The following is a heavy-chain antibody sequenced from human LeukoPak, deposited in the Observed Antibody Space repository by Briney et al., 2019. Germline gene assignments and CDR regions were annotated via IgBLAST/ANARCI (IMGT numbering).Heavy chain of an antibody. J-gene: IGHJ4*02. V-gene: IGHV4-4*02. CDR3: ARHDRYYDSSGYSRYFFDY. Sequence: SETLSLTCAVSGGAISSSNWWSWVRQPPGKGLEWIGEIYHSGSTNYNPSLKSRVAISVDKSKNQFSLKLSSVTAADTAVYYCARHDRYYDSSGYSRYFFDYWGQGTLVTVSS. CDR2: IYHSGST. D-gene: IGHD3-22*01. CDR1: GGAISSSNW.